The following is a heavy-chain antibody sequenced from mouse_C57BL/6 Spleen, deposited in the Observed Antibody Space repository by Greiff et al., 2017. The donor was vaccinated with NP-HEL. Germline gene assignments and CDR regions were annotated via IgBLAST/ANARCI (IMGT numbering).Heavy chain of an antibody. CDR2: IHPSDSDT. J-gene: IGHJ4*01. CDR1: GYTFTSYW. Sequence: QVQLKQPGAELVKPGASVKVSCKASGYTFTSYWMHWVKQRPGQGLEWIGRIHPSDSDTNYNQKFKGKATLTVDKSSSTAYMQLSSLTSEDSAVYYCAITTVAPYAMDYWGQGTSVTVSS. D-gene: IGHD1-1*01. CDR3: AITTVAPYAMDY. V-gene: IGHV1-74*01.